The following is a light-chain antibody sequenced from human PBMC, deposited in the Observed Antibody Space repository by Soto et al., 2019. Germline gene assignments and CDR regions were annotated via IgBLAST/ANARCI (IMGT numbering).Light chain of an antibody. J-gene: IGLJ2*01. CDR3: SAWDDTLSGPV. V-gene: IGLV1-47*01. Sequence: QSVLTQPPSASGTPRQRVTISCSGSGSNIGNNYVYWYQHLPGTAPKLLIYRDDQRPSGVPDRFSGSKSGTSASLAISGLRSEDEADYYCSAWDDTLSGPVFGGGTKVTVL. CDR1: GSNIGNNY. CDR2: RDD.